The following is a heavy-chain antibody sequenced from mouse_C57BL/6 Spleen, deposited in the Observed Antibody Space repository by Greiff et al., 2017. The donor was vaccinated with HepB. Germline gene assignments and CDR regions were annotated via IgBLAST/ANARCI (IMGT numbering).Heavy chain of an antibody. CDR1: GYSFTGYY. Sequence: EVQLQQSGPELVKPGASVKISCKASGYSFTGYYMNWVKQSPEKSLEWIGEINPSTGGTTYNQKFKAKATLTVDKSSSTAYMQLKSLTSEDSAVYYCARGGGYGYDYRGQGTTLTVSS. J-gene: IGHJ2*01. CDR2: INPSTGGT. CDR3: ARGGGYGYDY. V-gene: IGHV1-42*01. D-gene: IGHD2-2*01.